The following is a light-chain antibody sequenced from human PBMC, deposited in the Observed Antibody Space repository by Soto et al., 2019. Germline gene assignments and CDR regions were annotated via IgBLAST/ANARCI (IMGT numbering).Light chain of an antibody. CDR1: QSVSSSY. J-gene: IGKJ4*01. CDR2: GAS. CDR3: QQYGSSTGLT. V-gene: IGKV3-20*01. Sequence: EIVLTQSPGTLSLSPGERATLSCRASQSVSSSYLAWYQQKPGQAPRLLIYGASSSATGIPDRFSGSGSGTDFTITISRLEPEDFAVYYCQQYGSSTGLTFGGGTKVEIK.